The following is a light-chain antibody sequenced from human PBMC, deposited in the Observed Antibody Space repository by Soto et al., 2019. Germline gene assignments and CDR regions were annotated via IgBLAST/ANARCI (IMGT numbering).Light chain of an antibody. V-gene: IGLV2-8*01. J-gene: IGLJ1*01. CDR1: SNDVGHSSF. CDR3: NAQADNGKNV. Sequence: QSALTQPPSASGSPGQSVTISCTGNSNDVGHSSFISWYQQHPGKGHKLIIYEVSKRPSGVPDRFSGYKSGNTASLSVSGLQDEDEADYFCNAQADNGKNVFGTGTKLTVL. CDR2: EVS.